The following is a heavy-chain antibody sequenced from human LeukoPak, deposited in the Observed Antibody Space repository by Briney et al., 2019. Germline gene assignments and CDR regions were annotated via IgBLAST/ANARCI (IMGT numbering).Heavy chain of an antibody. CDR2: ISAYNGNT. D-gene: IGHD3-22*01. V-gene: IGHV1-18*01. CDR1: GYTFTRYG. J-gene: IGHJ4*02. Sequence: GASVKVSCKASGYTFTRYGISRVRQAPGQGLEWMGWISAYNGNTNYAQKLQGRVTMTTDTSTSTAYMELRSLRSDDTAVYYSARGNYDTSGYYFHFDYWGQGTLVTVSS. CDR3: ARGNYDTSGYYFHFDY.